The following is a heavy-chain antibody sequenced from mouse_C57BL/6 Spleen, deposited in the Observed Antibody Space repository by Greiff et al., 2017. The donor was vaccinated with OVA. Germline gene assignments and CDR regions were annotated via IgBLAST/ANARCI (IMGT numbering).Heavy chain of an antibody. D-gene: IGHD1-1*01. J-gene: IGHJ4*01. CDR1: GYTFTSYW. V-gene: IGHV1-74*01. CDR2: IHPSDSDT. Sequence: VQLQQPGAELVKPGASVKVSCKASGYTFTSYWMHWVKQRPGQGLEWIGRIHPSDSDTNYNQKFKGKATLTVDKASSTAYMQLSSLTSEDSAVYYCAMDRRGDDGSSYGYYAMDYWGQGTSVTVSS. CDR3: AMDRRGDDGSSYGYYAMDY.